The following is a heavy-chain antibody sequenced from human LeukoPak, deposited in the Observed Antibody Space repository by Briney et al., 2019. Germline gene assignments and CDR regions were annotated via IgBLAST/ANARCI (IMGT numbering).Heavy chain of an antibody. D-gene: IGHD4-23*01. CDR1: GYTFSSYG. CDR2: ISAYNGNT. J-gene: IGHJ6*03. Sequence: ASVKVSCKGSGYTFSSYGISWVRQAPGQGLEWMGWISAYNGNTNYAQKLQGRVTMTTDTSTSTAYMELRSLRSDDTAVYYCAREGPDYGGNSYYYYMDVWGKGTTVTVSS. V-gene: IGHV1-18*01. CDR3: AREGPDYGGNSYYYYMDV.